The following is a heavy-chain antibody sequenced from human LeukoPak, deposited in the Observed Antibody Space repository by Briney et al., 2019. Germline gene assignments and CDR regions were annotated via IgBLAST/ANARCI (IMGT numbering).Heavy chain of an antibody. CDR1: GYILTGYY. V-gene: IGHV1-2*02. CDR2: INPNSGGA. CDR3: ARGVRGGSSFDS. J-gene: IGHJ4*02. D-gene: IGHD1-26*01. Sequence: GASVKLSCKGSGYILTGYYVQLVRQAPGQGLQWMGWINPNSGGADYAQNFQGRVTMTRDTSISKAYLELNRLRSDDTAVYYCARGVRGGSSFDSWGQGTLVTVSS.